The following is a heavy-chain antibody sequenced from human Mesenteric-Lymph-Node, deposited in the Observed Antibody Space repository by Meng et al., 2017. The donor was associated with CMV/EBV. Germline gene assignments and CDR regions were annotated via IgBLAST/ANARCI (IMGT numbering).Heavy chain of an antibody. Sequence: ASVKVSCKASGYTFTGYYMHWVRQAPGQGLEWMGWINPNSGGTNYAQTFQGRVTMTRDTSINTAYMEMRRLTSDDTAVYYCARGGSIGAAAPLLNWVDPWGQGTLVTVS. J-gene: IGHJ5*02. V-gene: IGHV1-2*02. CDR2: INPNSGGT. D-gene: IGHD6-13*01. CDR3: ARGGSIGAAAPLLNWVDP. CDR1: GYTFTGYY.